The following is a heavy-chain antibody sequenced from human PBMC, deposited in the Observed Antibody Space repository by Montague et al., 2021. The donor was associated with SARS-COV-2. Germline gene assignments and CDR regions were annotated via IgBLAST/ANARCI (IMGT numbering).Heavy chain of an antibody. V-gene: IGHV6-1*01. CDR1: GDSVASHSRA. Sequence: CAISGDSVASHSRAWNENRPAPPRRIEWVCSTHYRSKWYNDYALXVKSRITINPDTSKNQFSLQLNSVTPEDTAVYYCAREQQWLGAVYYYYGMDVWGQGSTISV. J-gene: IGHJ6*02. D-gene: IGHD6-19*01. CDR2: THYRSKWYN. CDR3: AREQQWLGAVYYYYGMDV.